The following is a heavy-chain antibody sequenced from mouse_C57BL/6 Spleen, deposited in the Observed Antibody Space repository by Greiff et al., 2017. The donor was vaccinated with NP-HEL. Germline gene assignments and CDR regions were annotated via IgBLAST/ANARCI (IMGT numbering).Heavy chain of an antibody. CDR2: ISSGGSYT. V-gene: IGHV5-6*01. Sequence: EVKLVESGGDLVKPGGSLKLSCAASGFTFSSYGMSWVRQTPDKRLAWVATISSGGSYTYYPDSVKGRFTISRDNAKNTLYLQMSSLKSEDTAMYYCARQGSTMITDWYFDVWGTGTTVTVSS. CDR3: ARQGSTMITDWYFDV. J-gene: IGHJ1*03. CDR1: GFTFSSYG. D-gene: IGHD2-4*01.